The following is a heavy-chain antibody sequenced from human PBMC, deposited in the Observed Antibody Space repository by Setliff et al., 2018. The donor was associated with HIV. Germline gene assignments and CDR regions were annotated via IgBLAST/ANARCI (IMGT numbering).Heavy chain of an antibody. D-gene: IGHD6-13*01. CDR1: GGSINSGGYY. J-gene: IGHJ6*03. Sequence: SETLSLTCTVSGGSINSGGYYWVWIRQPALKGLEWIGRIYTSGLTNYNPSLKSRVTISVDTSKNQVSLKLSSVTAADTAVYYCARVSCSSWYSIPRNYYYSMDVWGEGTTVTAP. V-gene: IGHV4-61*02. CDR3: ARVSCSSWYSIPRNYYYSMDV. CDR2: IYTSGLT.